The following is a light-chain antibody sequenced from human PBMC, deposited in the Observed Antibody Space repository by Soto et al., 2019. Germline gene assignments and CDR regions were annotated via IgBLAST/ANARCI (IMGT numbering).Light chain of an antibody. Sequence: SYELTQPPSVSVAPGQTARITCGGNNIGTKGVHWYQQKPGQAPVLVVYDDDDRPSGIPERFSGSNSGNTATLTISRVEAGDESDYYCQVWDSSNNLDYVFGTGTKLTVL. J-gene: IGLJ1*01. CDR2: DDD. V-gene: IGLV3-21*02. CDR3: QVWDSSNNLDYV. CDR1: NIGTKG.